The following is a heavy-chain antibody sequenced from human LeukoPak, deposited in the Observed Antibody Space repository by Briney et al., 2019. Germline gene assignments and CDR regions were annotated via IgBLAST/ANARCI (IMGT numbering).Heavy chain of an antibody. CDR3: ARQQWLEQDAFDI. CDR1: GGSVSTYY. CDR2: IYYSGST. V-gene: IGHV4-59*08. D-gene: IGHD6-19*01. J-gene: IGHJ3*02. Sequence: SETLSLTCTVSGGSVSTYYWSWIRQPPGKGLEWIGYIYYSGSTNYNPSLKSRVTISVDTSKNQFSLKLSSVTAADTAVYYCARQQWLEQDAFDIWGQGTMVTVSS.